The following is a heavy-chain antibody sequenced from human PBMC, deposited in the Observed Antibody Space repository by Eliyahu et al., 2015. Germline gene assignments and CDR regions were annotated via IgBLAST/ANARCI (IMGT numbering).Heavy chain of an antibody. Sequence: EVQLVESGGGLVQPGGSLRLSCAASGFTSSNYAMXWVRQAPGKGXXWVSASGTSGRTYYADSLRDRFTISRDKSKNTLYLQVNSLRAEDTAVYYCARRGTTGMYAFDIWGQGTMVTVSP. CDR2: SGTSGRT. D-gene: IGHD1-1*01. CDR3: ARRGTTGMYAFDI. J-gene: IGHJ3*02. V-gene: IGHV3-23*04. CDR1: GFTSSNYA.